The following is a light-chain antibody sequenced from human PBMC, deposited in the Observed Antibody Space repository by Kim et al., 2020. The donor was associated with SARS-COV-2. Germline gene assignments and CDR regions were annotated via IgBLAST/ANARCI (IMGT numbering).Light chain of an antibody. CDR2: LNSDGSH. Sequence: QPVLTQSPYASASLGASVKLTCTLSSGHSSYAIAWHQQQPEKGPRYLMKLNSDGSHSKGDGIPDRFSGSSSGAERYLTISSLQSEDEADYYCQTCGTRTYVLFGGGTQLTVL. V-gene: IGLV4-69*01. J-gene: IGLJ2*01. CDR3: QTCGTRTYVL. CDR1: SGHSSYA.